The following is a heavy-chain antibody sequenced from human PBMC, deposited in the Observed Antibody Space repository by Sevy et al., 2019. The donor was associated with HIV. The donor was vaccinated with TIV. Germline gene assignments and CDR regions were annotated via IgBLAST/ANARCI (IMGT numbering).Heavy chain of an antibody. CDR2: ISAYNGNT. Sequence: ASVKVSCKASGCIFTSYGITWVRQAPGQGLEWMGWISAYNGNTNYAQKLQGRVTMTTDRSTSTAYMELRSLRSDDTAVYYCARDPGEKDYVWGSYRSTLYFDYWGQGTLVTVSS. D-gene: IGHD3-16*02. V-gene: IGHV1-18*01. CDR1: GCIFTSYG. J-gene: IGHJ4*02. CDR3: ARDPGEKDYVWGSYRSTLYFDY.